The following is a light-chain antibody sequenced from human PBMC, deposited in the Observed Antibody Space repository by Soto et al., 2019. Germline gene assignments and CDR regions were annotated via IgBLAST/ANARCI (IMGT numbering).Light chain of an antibody. CDR3: SSYTSSSTRV. CDR2: EVS. J-gene: IGLJ1*01. CDR1: SSDVGGYKF. Sequence: QSALTQPASVSGSPGQSITISCTGTSSDVGGYKFVSWYQQHPGTAPKLMIYEVSNRPSGVSSRFSGSKSGNTASLTISGLQAEDEADYYCSSYTSSSTRVFGTGTKLTVL. V-gene: IGLV2-14*01.